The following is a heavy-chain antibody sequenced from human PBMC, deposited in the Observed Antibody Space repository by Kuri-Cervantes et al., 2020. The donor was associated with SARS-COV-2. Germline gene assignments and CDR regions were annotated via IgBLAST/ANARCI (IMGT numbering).Heavy chain of an antibody. V-gene: IGHV3-30-3*01. D-gene: IGHD3-22*01. CDR3: ARPPDRSGQNFDS. Sequence: GESLKISCAASGFTFSSYDMHWVRQAPGKGLEWVALISSDGTNKLQVGSVKGRFTISRDNSKNTLYLQMNSLTSEDTSVYYCARPPDRSGQNFDSWGQGTLVTVSS. CDR1: GFTFSSYD. J-gene: IGHJ4*02. CDR2: ISSDGTNK.